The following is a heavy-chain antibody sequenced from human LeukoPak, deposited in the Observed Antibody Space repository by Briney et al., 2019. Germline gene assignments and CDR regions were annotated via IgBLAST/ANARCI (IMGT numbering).Heavy chain of an antibody. CDR1: GFTFSSYA. V-gene: IGHV3-30-3*01. CDR2: ISYDGSNK. J-gene: IGHJ4*02. Sequence: GGSLRLSCAASGFTFSSYAMHWVRQAPGKGLEWVAVISYDGSNKYYADSVKGRFTISRDNSKNTLYLQMNSLRAEDTAVYYCARPNSSSGLVYFDYWGQGTLVTVSS. D-gene: IGHD6-6*01. CDR3: ARPNSSSGLVYFDY.